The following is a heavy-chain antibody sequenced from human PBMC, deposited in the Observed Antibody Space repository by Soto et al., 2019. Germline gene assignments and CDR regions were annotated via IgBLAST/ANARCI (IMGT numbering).Heavy chain of an antibody. CDR2: IYPGDSDT. CDR1: GYSFTSYW. J-gene: IGHJ6*02. V-gene: IGHV5-51*01. D-gene: IGHD2-2*01. Sequence: GESLKISCKGSGYSFTSYWIGWVRQMPGKGLEWMGIIYPGDSDTGYSPSFQGQVTISADKSISTAYLQWSSLKASDTAMYYCARPNPRYCSSPSCSDYYYGMDVWGQGSTVTVSS. CDR3: ARPNPRYCSSPSCSDYYYGMDV.